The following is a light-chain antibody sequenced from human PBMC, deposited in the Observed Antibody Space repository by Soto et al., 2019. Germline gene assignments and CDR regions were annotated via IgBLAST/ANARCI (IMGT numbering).Light chain of an antibody. CDR1: SSNIGGNS. V-gene: IGLV1-51*01. J-gene: IGLJ1*01. CDR2: DDN. Sequence: QSVLTQPPSVSAAPGQKVTISCSGSSSNIGGNSVSWYQQLPGTAPKLLIYDDNKRPSGIPDRFSGSKSGTSATLGITGFQTGDEADYYCGTWDNSLSAGVFGTGTKVTVL. CDR3: GTWDNSLSAGV.